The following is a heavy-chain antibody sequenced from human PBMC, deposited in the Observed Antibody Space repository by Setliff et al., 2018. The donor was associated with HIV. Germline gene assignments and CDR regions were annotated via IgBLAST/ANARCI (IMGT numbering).Heavy chain of an antibody. Sequence: GGSLRLSCVTSGFNFDDYGMSWVRQAPGKGLEWVSGINWNGGSTGYADSVKGRFTISRDYGKNSLYLQMDSLRAEDTALYYCARDIGSSTSCMDVWGKGTTVTVSS. J-gene: IGHJ6*03. V-gene: IGHV3-20*04. D-gene: IGHD2-2*01. CDR2: INWNGGST. CDR3: ARDIGSSTSCMDV. CDR1: GFNFDDYG.